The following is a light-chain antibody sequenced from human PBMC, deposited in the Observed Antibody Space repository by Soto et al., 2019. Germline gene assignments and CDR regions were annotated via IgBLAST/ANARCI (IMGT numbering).Light chain of an antibody. CDR2: DVS. J-gene: IGLJ2*01. CDR1: SSDVGGYNY. Sequence: QSALTQPRSVSGSPGQSVTISCTGTSSDVGGYNYVSWYQQHPGKAPKLMIYDVSKRPSGVPDRFSGSKSGNTASLTISGLQAEDEADYYCSSYTSDITQVFGGGTKVTVL. V-gene: IGLV2-11*01. CDR3: SSYTSDITQV.